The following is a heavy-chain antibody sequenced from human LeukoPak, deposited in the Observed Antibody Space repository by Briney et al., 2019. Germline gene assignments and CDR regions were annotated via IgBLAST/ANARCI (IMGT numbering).Heavy chain of an antibody. CDR2: VGISGDT. D-gene: IGHD6-19*01. Sequence: PGGSLRLSCAASGFTFRSYDMHWVCQVTGKGLEWVSAVGISGDTYYAGSVKGRFTISRENAKNSLYLQMNSLTAGDTAVYYCVRGGIQVSGIDEIDYWGQGTLVTVSS. V-gene: IGHV3-13*01. J-gene: IGHJ4*02. CDR1: GFTFRSYD. CDR3: VRGGIQVSGIDEIDY.